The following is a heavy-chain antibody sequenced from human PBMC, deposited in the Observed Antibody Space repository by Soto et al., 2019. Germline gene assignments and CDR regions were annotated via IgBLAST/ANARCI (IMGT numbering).Heavy chain of an antibody. V-gene: IGHV3-23*01. CDR1: GFTFSNYA. Sequence: GGSLRLSCAASGFTFSNYAMNWVRQAPGKGLEWVSGISDSGAGTYYADSVKGRFTISRDNSKNTLYRQMHSLRAEDTALYYCARDYGQYGRERLFPATITAYWGQGTLVTVSS. D-gene: IGHD5-12*01. J-gene: IGHJ4*02. CDR3: ARDYGQYGRERLFPATITAY. CDR2: ISDSGAGT.